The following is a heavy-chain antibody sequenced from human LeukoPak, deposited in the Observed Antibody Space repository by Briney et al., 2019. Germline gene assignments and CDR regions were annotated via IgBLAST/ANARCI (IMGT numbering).Heavy chain of an antibody. CDR3: ARAMRWTSGPVELGWFDR. CDR2: IYFRGTT. D-gene: IGHD1-1*01. V-gene: IGHV4-59*01. CDR1: GDSFSDYY. J-gene: IGHJ5*02. Sequence: SETLSLTCSVSGDSFSDYYWTWIRRPPGGGLEWIGHIYFRGTTKYNPSLKNRVTISVDTSKNQVSLTLTSVTAADTAVYYCARAMRWTSGPVELGWFDRWGQGTLVTVSS.